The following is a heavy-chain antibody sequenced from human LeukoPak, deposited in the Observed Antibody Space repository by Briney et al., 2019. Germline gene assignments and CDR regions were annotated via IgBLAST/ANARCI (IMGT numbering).Heavy chain of an antibody. D-gene: IGHD3-10*01. V-gene: IGHV4-59*01. J-gene: IGHJ6*03. CDR3: ARGRASMVRGVKPSYYMDV. CDR2: IYYSGST. CDR1: GGSISSYY. Sequence: SETLSLTCTVSGGSISSYYWSWIRQPPGKGLEWIGYIYYSGSTNYNPSLKSRVTISVDTSKNQFSLKLSSVTAADTGVYYCARGRASMVRGVKPSYYMDVWGKGTTVTVSS.